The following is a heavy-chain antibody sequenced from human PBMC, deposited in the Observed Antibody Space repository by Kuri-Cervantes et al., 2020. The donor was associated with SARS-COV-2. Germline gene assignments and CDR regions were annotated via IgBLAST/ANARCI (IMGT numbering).Heavy chain of an antibody. CDR3: ARGWSGYSLYYFDY. CDR1: GYTFTSNG. V-gene: IGHV1-18*01. CDR2: ISAYNGNT. Sequence: ASVKVSCKASGYTFTSNGISWVRQAPGQGLEWMGWISAYNGNTNYAQKLQGRVTMTTDTSTSTAYMELRSLRSDDTAVYYCARGWSGYSLYYFDYWGQGTLVTVSS. D-gene: IGHD3-3*01. J-gene: IGHJ4*02.